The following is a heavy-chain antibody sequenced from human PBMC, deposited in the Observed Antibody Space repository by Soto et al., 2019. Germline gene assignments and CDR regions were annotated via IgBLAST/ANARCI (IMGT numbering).Heavy chain of an antibody. CDR1: GFTFSSYS. CDR2: ISSSSSTI. Sequence: GGSLRLSCAASGFTFSSYSMNWVRQAPGKGLEWVSYISSSSSTIYYADSVKGRFTISRDNAKNSLYLQMNSLRAEDTAMYYCAREGLYGGNSVGENDEVDIWGQGTMVTVSS. D-gene: IGHD4-17*01. J-gene: IGHJ3*02. CDR3: AREGLYGGNSVGENDEVDI. V-gene: IGHV3-48*01.